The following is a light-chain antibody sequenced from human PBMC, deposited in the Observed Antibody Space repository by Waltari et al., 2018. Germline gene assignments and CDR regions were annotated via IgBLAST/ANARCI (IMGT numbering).Light chain of an antibody. Sequence: IVLTQSPGTLSLSLGESATLSCRASQSVGRTLAWYQQKPGQAPRLLIYGASIRATGIPDRFSGGGSGTDFSLGINRLEPEDFAVYYCQHYVSLPATFGQGTKVEIK. CDR3: QHYVSLPAT. CDR2: GAS. V-gene: IGKV3-20*01. J-gene: IGKJ1*01. CDR1: QSVGRT.